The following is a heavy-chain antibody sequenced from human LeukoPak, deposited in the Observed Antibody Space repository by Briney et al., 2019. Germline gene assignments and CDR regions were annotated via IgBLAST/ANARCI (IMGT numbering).Heavy chain of an antibody. CDR1: GFNFDDYG. CDR2: VNSNGRSA. D-gene: IGHD5-12*01. J-gene: IGHJ4*02. Sequence: GGSLRLSCAASGFNFDDYGMTWVRQIPGKGLEWVAGVNSNGRSAGYAAPVRGRFTISRDNAKNSLYLEMDSLRLDDTAFYYCSRGYSTRHFPFDSWGQGTLVTVSS. CDR3: SRGYSTRHFPFDS. V-gene: IGHV3-20*04.